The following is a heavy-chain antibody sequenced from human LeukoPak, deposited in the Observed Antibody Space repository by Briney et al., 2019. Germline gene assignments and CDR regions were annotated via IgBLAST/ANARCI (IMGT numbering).Heavy chain of an antibody. CDR2: ISTSSTYI. D-gene: IGHD3-10*01. Sequence: GGSLRLSCAASGFTFSSYSMNWVRQAPGKGLEWVSFISTSSTYIYYADSVKGRFTISRDDAKSSLFLQMNSLRAEDTAVYYCARVGEGTYFDYWGQGTLVTVSS. V-gene: IGHV3-21*01. J-gene: IGHJ4*02. CDR1: GFTFSSYS. CDR3: ARVGEGTYFDY.